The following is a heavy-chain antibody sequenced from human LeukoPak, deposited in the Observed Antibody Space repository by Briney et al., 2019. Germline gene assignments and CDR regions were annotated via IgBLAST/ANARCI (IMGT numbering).Heavy chain of an antibody. J-gene: IGHJ4*02. CDR3: ARLSCSSTSCYSFDY. V-gene: IGHV4-4*07. Sequence: SETLSLTCTVSGDSISTYYWSWLRQPAGRGLEWIGRIYTSGSTNYNPSLKSRVTMSVDTSKNQFSLKLSSVTAADTAVYYCARLSCSSTSCYSFDYWGQGTLATVSS. CDR2: IYTSGST. D-gene: IGHD2-2*01. CDR1: GDSISTYY.